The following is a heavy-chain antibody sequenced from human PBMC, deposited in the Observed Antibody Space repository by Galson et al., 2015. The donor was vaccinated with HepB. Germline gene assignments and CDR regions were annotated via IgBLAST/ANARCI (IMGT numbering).Heavy chain of an antibody. CDR3: ARCGSVTTVISRIDY. D-gene: IGHD4-17*01. J-gene: IGHJ4*02. V-gene: IGHV3-33*01. Sequence: SLRLSCAASGFTFSSYGMHWVRQAPGKGLEWVAVIWYNGGNIYYGDSVKGRFTISRDNSKNTLSLEMNSLRVEDTAVYYCARCGSVTTVISRIDYWGQGTLVTVSS. CDR2: IWYNGGNI. CDR1: GFTFSSYG.